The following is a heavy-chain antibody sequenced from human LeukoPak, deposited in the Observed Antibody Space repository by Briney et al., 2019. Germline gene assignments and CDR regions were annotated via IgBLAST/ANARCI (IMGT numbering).Heavy chain of an antibody. CDR2: IYHSGST. CDR1: GYSISSGYY. J-gene: IGHJ5*02. CDR3: ARQALILAAGFRFDP. D-gene: IGHD6-13*01. V-gene: IGHV4-38-2*01. Sequence: SATLSLTCAVSGYSISSGYYWGWIRQPPGKGLVWIGSIYHSGSTYYNPSLKSRVTISVDTSKNQFSLKLSSVTAADTAVYYCARQALILAAGFRFDPWGQGTLFTVSS.